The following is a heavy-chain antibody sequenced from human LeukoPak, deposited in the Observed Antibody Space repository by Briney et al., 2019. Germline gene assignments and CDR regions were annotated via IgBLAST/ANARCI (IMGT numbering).Heavy chain of an antibody. Sequence: ASVKVSCKASGYAFTSYYMHWVRQAPGQGLEWMGIISPSGGSTSYAQKFQGRVTMTRDTSTSTVYMELSSLRSEDTAVYYCARVTKTGAPPIGIWGQGTMVTVSS. D-gene: IGHD1-1*01. CDR2: ISPSGGST. CDR1: GYAFTSYY. J-gene: IGHJ3*02. V-gene: IGHV1-46*03. CDR3: ARVTKTGAPPIGI.